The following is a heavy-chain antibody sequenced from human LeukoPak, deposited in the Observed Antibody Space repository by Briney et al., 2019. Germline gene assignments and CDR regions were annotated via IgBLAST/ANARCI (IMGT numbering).Heavy chain of an antibody. J-gene: IGHJ4*02. Sequence: SETLSLTCTVSGGSISSGDYYWSWIRQPPEKGLEWIGEINNSGGTNYNPSLKSRVTISVDTSKNQFSLKLSSVTAADTAVYYCAKSRGYNYGSWDQYLDYWGQGTLVTVSS. D-gene: IGHD5-18*01. CDR1: GGSISSGDYY. V-gene: IGHV4-39*07. CDR2: INNSGGT. CDR3: AKSRGYNYGSWDQYLDY.